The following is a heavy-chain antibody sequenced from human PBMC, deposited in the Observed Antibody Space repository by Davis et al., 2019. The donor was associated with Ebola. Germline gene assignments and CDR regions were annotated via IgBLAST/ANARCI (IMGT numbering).Heavy chain of an antibody. CDR1: GYTFTSYA. CDR2: ISAYNGNT. Sequence: ASVKVSCKASGYTFTSYAMNWVRQAPGQGLEWMGWISAYNGNTNYAQKLQGRVTMTTDTSTSTAYMELRSLRSDDTAVYYCARGITMIVVESWFDPWGQGTLVTVSS. D-gene: IGHD3-22*01. V-gene: IGHV1-18*01. CDR3: ARGITMIVVESWFDP. J-gene: IGHJ5*02.